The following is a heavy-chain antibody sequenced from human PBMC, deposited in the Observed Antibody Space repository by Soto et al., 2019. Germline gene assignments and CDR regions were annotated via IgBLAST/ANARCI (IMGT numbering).Heavy chain of an antibody. Sequence: PSETLSLTCTVSGGSISSGGYYWSWIRQHPGKGLEWIGYIYYSGSTYYNPSLKSRVTISVDTSKNQFSLKLSSVTAADTAVYYCARDSSGSYFDHSSTWFEPWGQGTLLTVSS. V-gene: IGHV4-31*03. CDR2: IYYSGST. CDR3: ARDSSGSYFDHSSTWFEP. D-gene: IGHD3-22*01. CDR1: GGSISSGGYY. J-gene: IGHJ5*02.